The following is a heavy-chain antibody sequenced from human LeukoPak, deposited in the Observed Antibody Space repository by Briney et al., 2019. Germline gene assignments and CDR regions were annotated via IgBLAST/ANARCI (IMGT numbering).Heavy chain of an antibody. CDR2: IGGSAAYT. J-gene: IGHJ5*02. CDR3: ARGGIYGFRRFDP. D-gene: IGHD3-16*01. CDR1: GFTFSSYA. Sequence: GGSLRLSCAASGFTFSSYAMSWVRQAPGTGLEWVSAIGGSAAYTYSADSVKGRFTISRDNSKNTLYLQMNSLRVEDTAVYYCARGGIYGFRRFDPWGQGTLVTVSS. V-gene: IGHV3-23*01.